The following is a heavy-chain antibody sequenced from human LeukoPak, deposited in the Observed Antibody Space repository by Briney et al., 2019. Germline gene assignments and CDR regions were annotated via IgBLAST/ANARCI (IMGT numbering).Heavy chain of an antibody. J-gene: IGHJ4*02. D-gene: IGHD6-19*01. Sequence: SETLSLTCAVYGGSFSGFSWTWIRQPPGEGLEWIGSIYYSGSTYYNPSLKSRVTISVDTSKNQFSLKLSSVTAADTAVYYCARSASPYSSGWYVYWGQGTLDTVSS. CDR3: ARSASPYSSGWYVY. V-gene: IGHV4-34*01. CDR1: GGSFSGFS. CDR2: IYYSGST.